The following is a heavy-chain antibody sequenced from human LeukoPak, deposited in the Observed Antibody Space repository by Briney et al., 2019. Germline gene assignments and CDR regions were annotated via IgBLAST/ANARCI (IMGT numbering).Heavy chain of an antibody. D-gene: IGHD2-2*02. CDR2: INSDGSST. V-gene: IGHV3-74*01. CDR3: ARYCSSTSCYRTFDY. CDR1: GFTFSSYW. Sequence: PGGSLRLSCAASGFTFSSYWMHWVRQAPGKGLVWVSRINSDGSSTSYADSVKGRFTISRDNAKNMLYLQMNSLRAEDTAVYYCARYCSSTSCYRTFDYWGQGTLVTVSS. J-gene: IGHJ4*02.